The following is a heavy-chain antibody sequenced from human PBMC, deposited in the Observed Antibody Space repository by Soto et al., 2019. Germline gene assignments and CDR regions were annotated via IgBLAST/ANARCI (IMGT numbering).Heavy chain of an antibody. CDR2: IYSDNNT. CDR1: GFTVSSDS. Sequence: EVQLVETGGDLIQPGGSLRLSCAASGFTVSSDSMTWVRQAPGKGLEWISIIYSDNNTDYADSVKGRFSISRDTSKNILYLQMNSLRAEDTAEYYGARHYAAMGVWGQGTTVTVSS. V-gene: IGHV3-53*02. CDR3: ARHYAAMGV. J-gene: IGHJ6*02.